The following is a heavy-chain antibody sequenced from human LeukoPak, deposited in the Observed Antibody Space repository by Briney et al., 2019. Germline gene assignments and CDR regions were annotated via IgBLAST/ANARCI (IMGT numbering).Heavy chain of an antibody. Sequence: PGGSLRLSCAASGFTFSSYSMNWVRQAPGKGLGWVSSISSSSSYIYYADSVKGRFTISRDNAKNSLYLQMNSLRAEDTAVYYCASSGGYGDYYYYYMDVWGKGTTVTVSS. D-gene: IGHD1-26*01. CDR3: ASSGGYGDYYYYYMDV. J-gene: IGHJ6*03. CDR2: ISSSSSYI. CDR1: GFTFSSYS. V-gene: IGHV3-21*01.